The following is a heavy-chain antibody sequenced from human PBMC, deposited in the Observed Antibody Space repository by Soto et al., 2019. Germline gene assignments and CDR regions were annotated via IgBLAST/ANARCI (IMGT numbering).Heavy chain of an antibody. CDR3: ARVGSYDFWSGYYVPPLDY. V-gene: IGHV1-18*01. Sequence: ASVKVSCKASGYTFTSYGISWVRQAPGQGLEWMGWISAYNGNTNYAQKLQGRVTMTTDTSTSTAYMELRSLRSDDTAVYYCARVGSYDFWSGYYVPPLDYWGQGSLVTVSS. J-gene: IGHJ4*02. D-gene: IGHD3-3*01. CDR1: GYTFTSYG. CDR2: ISAYNGNT.